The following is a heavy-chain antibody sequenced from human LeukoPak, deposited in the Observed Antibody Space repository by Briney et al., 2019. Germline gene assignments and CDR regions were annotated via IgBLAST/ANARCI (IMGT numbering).Heavy chain of an antibody. CDR1: GFTFSSYA. CDR3: AKDRGYYYYGSGSYYGEFDY. CDR2: ISGSGGST. J-gene: IGHJ4*02. V-gene: IGHV3-23*01. Sequence: GGSLRLSCAASGFTFSSYAMSWVRQAPGKGLEWVSAISGSGGSTYYADSVKGRFTISRDNSKNTLYLQMNSLRAEDTAVYYCAKDRGYYYYGSGSYYGEFDYWGQGTLVTVSS. D-gene: IGHD3-10*01.